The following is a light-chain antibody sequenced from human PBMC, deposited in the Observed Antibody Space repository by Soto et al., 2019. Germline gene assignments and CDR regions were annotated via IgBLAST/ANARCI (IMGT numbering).Light chain of an antibody. CDR3: QQRSNWPPT. CDR2: DAS. Sequence: EIVLTQSPATLSLSPGERATLXXRASQSVSSYLAWYQQKPGKAPRLXIYDASNRATGIPARFSGSGAGTDFTLTISSLEPEDFAVYYCQQRSNWPPTFGQGTRLEIK. CDR1: QSVSSY. V-gene: IGKV3-11*01. J-gene: IGKJ5*01.